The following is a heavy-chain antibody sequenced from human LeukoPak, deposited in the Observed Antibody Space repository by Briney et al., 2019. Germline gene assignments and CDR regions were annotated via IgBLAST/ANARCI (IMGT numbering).Heavy chain of an antibody. CDR3: ARHEGYSSGCLDY. CDR2: IFYSGST. CDR1: GGSISSSGYY. D-gene: IGHD6-19*01. V-gene: IGHV4-39*01. Sequence: SSETLSLTCTVSGGSISSSGYYWGWIRQPPGKGLEWIGSIFYSGSTYYNPSLKSRVTISVDTSKNQFSLKLSSVTAADTAVYYCARHEGYSSGCLDYWGQGTLVTVSS. J-gene: IGHJ4*02.